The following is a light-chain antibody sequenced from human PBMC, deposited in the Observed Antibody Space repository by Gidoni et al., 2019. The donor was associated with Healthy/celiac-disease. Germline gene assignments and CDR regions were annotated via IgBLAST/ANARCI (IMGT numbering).Light chain of an antibody. Sequence: VLTQSPGTLSLSPGERATLSCRASQSVSSSYLAWYQQKPGQAPRLLIDGASSRATGIPDRFSGSGSGTDFTLTISRLEPEDFAVYYYQQYGSSLYSFGQGTKLEIK. J-gene: IGKJ2*03. CDR1: QSVSSSY. CDR3: QQYGSSLYS. V-gene: IGKV3-20*01. CDR2: GAS.